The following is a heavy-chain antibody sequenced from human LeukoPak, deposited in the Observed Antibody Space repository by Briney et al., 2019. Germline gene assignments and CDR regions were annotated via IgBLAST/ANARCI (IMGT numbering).Heavy chain of an antibody. CDR1: GGSISSSSYY. CDR2: IYYSGST. V-gene: IGHV4-39*01. D-gene: IGHD3-3*01. CDR3: ARHKATIFGVVQAGHGMDV. J-gene: IGHJ6*02. Sequence: SSETLSLTCTVSGGSISSSSYYWGWIRQPPGKGLEWIGSIYYSGSTYYNPSLKSRVTISVDTSKNQFSLKLSSVTAADTAVYYCARHKATIFGVVQAGHGMDVWGQGTTVTVSS.